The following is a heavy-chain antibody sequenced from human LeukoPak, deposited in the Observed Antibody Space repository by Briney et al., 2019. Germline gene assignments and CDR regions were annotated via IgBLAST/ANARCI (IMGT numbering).Heavy chain of an antibody. CDR3: ARHKGSKLLWFGNYNWFDP. J-gene: IGHJ5*02. V-gene: IGHV4-38-2*02. Sequence: SETLSLTCTVSGGSISSYYWGWIRQPPGKGLEWIGSIYHSGSTYYNPSLKSRVTISVDTSKNQFSLKLSSVTAADTAVYYCARHKGSKLLWFGNYNWFDPWGQGTLVTVSS. CDR1: GGSISSYY. D-gene: IGHD3-10*01. CDR2: IYHSGST.